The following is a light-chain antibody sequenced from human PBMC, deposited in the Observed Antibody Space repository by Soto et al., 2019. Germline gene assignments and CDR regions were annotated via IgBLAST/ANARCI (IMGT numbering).Light chain of an antibody. CDR1: VSNVGGNT. CDR2: GNN. V-gene: IGLV1-44*01. Sequence: QSVLTQPPSASGTPGQRVTISCSGSVSNVGGNTVKWYQHVPGTAPKLLIFGNNQRPSGVPDRFSGSTSGTSASLAISGLQSEDEAEYFCAAWDASLDGPVFGGGTKLTVL. CDR3: AAWDASLDGPV. J-gene: IGLJ2*01.